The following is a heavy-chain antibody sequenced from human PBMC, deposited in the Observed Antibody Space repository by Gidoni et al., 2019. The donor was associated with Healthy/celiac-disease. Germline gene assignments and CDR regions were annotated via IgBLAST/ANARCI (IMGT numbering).Heavy chain of an antibody. D-gene: IGHD3-3*01. V-gene: IGHV3-23*01. Sequence: EVPLLGSGGGLVEPAWSLRLSCAAAGSPFMSYAMSGVGQDPGKGLAWVWVISGSGRSTYCADSGKGQFTNARDNSKNTMYLQMNSMKAEDTAVDDWAKEIESAPVEMEWLYSPVDYWGQGTLVTVSS. CDR1: GSPFMSYA. CDR3: AKEIESAPVEMEWLYSPVDY. J-gene: IGHJ4*02. CDR2: ISGSGRST.